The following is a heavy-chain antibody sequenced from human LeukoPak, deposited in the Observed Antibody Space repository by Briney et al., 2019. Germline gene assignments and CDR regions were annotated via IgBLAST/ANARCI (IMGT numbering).Heavy chain of an antibody. Sequence: GGSLRLSCAASGFTFSSYGMSWVRQTPGKGLQWVSSISGSGNSTYYADSVKGRFAISRDNSKNTFYLQMNSLRGEDTAVYHCARGPYCSGGTCFSLGEFDPWGQGTLVTVSS. CDR2: ISGSGNST. CDR3: ARGPYCSGGTCFSLGEFDP. V-gene: IGHV3-23*01. J-gene: IGHJ5*02. CDR1: GFTFSSYG. D-gene: IGHD2-15*01.